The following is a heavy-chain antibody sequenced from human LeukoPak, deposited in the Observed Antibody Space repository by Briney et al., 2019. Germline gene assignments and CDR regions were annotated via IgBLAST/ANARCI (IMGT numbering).Heavy chain of an antibody. CDR3: ARLYGSGSYYMVYYFDY. J-gene: IGHJ4*02. CDR2: IGSSGSTV. D-gene: IGHD3-10*01. Sequence: GGSLRLSCAASGFTFSDYYMSWIRQAPGKGLEWVSYIGSSGSTVYYADSVKGRFTISRDNAKKSLYLQMNSLRDEDTAVYYCARLYGSGSYYMVYYFDYWGQGTLVTVSS. CDR1: GFTFSDYY. V-gene: IGHV3-11*04.